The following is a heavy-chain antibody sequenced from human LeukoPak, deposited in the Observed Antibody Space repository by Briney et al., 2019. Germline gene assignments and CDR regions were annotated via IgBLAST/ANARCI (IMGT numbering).Heavy chain of an antibody. CDR1: GYTFTSYY. J-gene: IGHJ6*03. V-gene: IGHV1-46*01. D-gene: IGHD4-23*01. Sequence: GASVKVSCKASGYTFTSYYMHWVRQAPGQGLEWMGIINPSGGSTSYAQKFQGRVTMTRDMSTSTVYMELSSLRSEDTAVYYCASQTRAGGTYYYYYMDAWGKGTTVTVSS. CDR3: ASQTRAGGTYYYYYMDA. CDR2: INPSGGST.